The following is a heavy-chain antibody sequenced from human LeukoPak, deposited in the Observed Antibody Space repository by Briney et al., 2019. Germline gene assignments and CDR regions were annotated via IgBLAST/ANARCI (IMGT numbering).Heavy chain of an antibody. CDR2: IKEGGREI. CDR3: STDRGDY. V-gene: IGHV3-7*01. CDR1: GFTFSNHW. J-gene: IGHJ4*02. Sequence: GGSLRLSRAVSGFTFSNHWMSWVRQAPGKGLEWVANIKEGGREIYYVDSVKGRFTISRDDAKSSVYLQMDSLRVEDTAVYYCSTDRGDYWGQGTLVTVSS.